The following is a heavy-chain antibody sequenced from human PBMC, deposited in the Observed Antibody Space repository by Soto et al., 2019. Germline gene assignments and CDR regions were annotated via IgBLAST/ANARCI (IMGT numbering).Heavy chain of an antibody. J-gene: IGHJ5*02. D-gene: IGHD3-3*01. Sequence: QVQLQESGPGLVKPSQTLSLTCTVSGGSISSGGYYWSWIRQHPGKGLEWIGYIYYSGSTYYNPSLKSRVTISVDTSKNQFSLKLSSVTAADTAVYYCARRRYDFWSGYSSSWFDPWGQGTLVTVSS. CDR1: GGSISSGGYY. V-gene: IGHV4-31*03. CDR2: IYYSGST. CDR3: ARRRYDFWSGYSSSWFDP.